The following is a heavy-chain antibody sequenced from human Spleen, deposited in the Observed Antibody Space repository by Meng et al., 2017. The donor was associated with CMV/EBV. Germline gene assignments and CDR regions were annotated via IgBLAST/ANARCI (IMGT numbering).Heavy chain of an antibody. V-gene: IGHV3-30*02. CDR2: IRYDGSNK. J-gene: IGHJ6*02. D-gene: IGHD1-26*01. CDR3: AKELGATTGYYYGMDV. CDR1: GFTFSSYG. Sequence: GESLKISCAASGFTFSSYGMHWLRQAPGKGLEWVAFIRYDGSNKYYADSVKGRFTISRDNSKNTLYLQMNSLRAEDTAVYYCAKELGATTGYYYGMDVWGQGTTVTVSS.